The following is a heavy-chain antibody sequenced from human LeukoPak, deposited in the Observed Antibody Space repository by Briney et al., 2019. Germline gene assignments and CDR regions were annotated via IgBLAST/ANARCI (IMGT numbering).Heavy chain of an antibody. CDR2: MSSSGGST. Sequence: GGSLRLSCAASGFTLGNYAMSWVRQAPGKGLEWVSSMSSSGGSTYYADSVKGRFTFSRDNPKNTLYLQMNSLRAKDTAVYYCAKSSYYDTSGFYREYYFDYWGQGTLVTVSS. CDR3: AKSSYYDTSGFYREYYFDY. J-gene: IGHJ4*02. V-gene: IGHV3-23*01. CDR1: GFTLGNYA. D-gene: IGHD3-22*01.